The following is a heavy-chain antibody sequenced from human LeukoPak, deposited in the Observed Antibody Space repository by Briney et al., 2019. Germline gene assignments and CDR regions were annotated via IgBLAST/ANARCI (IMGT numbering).Heavy chain of an antibody. D-gene: IGHD6-19*01. CDR3: ACASGRSYYYYGMDV. J-gene: IGHJ6*04. CDR2: IDPSDSYT. V-gene: IGHV5-10-1*01. Sequence: GESLKISCKGSGYSFTSYWISWVRQMPGKGLEWMGRIDPSDSYTNYSPSFQGHVTIPADKSISTAYLQWSSLKASDTAMYYCACASGRSYYYYGMDVWGKGTTVTVSS. CDR1: GYSFTSYW.